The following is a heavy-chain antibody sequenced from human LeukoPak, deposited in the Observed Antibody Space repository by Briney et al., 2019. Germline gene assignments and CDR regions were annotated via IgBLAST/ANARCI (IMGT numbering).Heavy chain of an antibody. CDR1: GFTVSSNY. CDR3: AKDLFLWYFDL. V-gene: IGHV3-53*01. J-gene: IGHJ2*01. D-gene: IGHD2-21*01. CDR2: IYSGGST. Sequence: GGSLRLSCAASGFTVSSNYMSWVRQAPGKGLEWVSVIYSGGSTYYADSVRGRFTISRDNSKNTLYLQMNSLRADDTGVYYCAKDLFLWYFDLWGRGTLVTVSS.